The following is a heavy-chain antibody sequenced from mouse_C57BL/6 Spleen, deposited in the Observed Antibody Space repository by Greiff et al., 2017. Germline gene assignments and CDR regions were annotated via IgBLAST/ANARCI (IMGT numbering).Heavy chain of an antibody. CDR2: ISSGGSYT. J-gene: IGHJ2*01. V-gene: IGHV5-6*01. Sequence: EVKVVESGGDLVKPGGSLKLSCAASGFTFSSYGMSWVRQTPDKRLEWVATISSGGSYTYYPASVKGRFTISRDNAKNTLYLQMSRLKSEDTAMYYCARHYDYYFDYWGQGTTLTVSS. D-gene: IGHD2-4*01. CDR3: ARHYDYYFDY. CDR1: GFTFSSYG.